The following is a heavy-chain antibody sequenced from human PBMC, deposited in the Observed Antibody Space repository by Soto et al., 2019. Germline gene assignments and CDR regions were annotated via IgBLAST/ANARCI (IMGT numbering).Heavy chain of an antibody. J-gene: IGHJ6*02. Sequence: QVQLVQSGAEVKKPGASVKVSCKASGYTFTSYDINWVRQATGQGLEWMGWMNPNSGNTGYAQKFQGRVTMTENTSISTAYMELSSLRSEDTAVYYCARRGYSSSWYYYYYYGMDVWGQGTTVTVSS. V-gene: IGHV1-8*01. CDR2: MNPNSGNT. D-gene: IGHD6-13*01. CDR3: ARRGYSSSWYYYYYYGMDV. CDR1: GYTFTSYD.